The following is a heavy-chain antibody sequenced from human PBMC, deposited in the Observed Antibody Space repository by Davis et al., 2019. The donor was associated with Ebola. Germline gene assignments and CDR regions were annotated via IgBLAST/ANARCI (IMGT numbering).Heavy chain of an antibody. V-gene: IGHV1-18*01. J-gene: IGHJ5*02. D-gene: IGHD4-23*01. Sequence: GESLKISCAASGFTFSSYWMSWVRQAPGQGLEWMGWISAYNGNTNYAQKLQGRVTMTTDTSTSTAYMELRSLRSDDTAVYYCARYGGNGGWFDPWGQGTLVTVSS. CDR3: ARYGGNGGWFDP. CDR2: ISAYNGNT. CDR1: GFTFSSYW.